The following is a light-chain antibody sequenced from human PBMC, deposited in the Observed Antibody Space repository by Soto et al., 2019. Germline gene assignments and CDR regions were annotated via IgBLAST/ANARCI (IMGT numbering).Light chain of an antibody. V-gene: IGKV1-9*01. CDR3: QHHNSYPLT. CDR1: QGIYSH. CDR2: AAS. J-gene: IGKJ4*01. Sequence: DIQLTQSPSFLSASVGDRVTITCRASQGIYSHLAWYQQKPGKAPKLLIYAASTLQSGVPSRFSGSRSGTEFTLTVSSLQPDDFATYYCQHHNSYPLTFGGGTKVEIK.